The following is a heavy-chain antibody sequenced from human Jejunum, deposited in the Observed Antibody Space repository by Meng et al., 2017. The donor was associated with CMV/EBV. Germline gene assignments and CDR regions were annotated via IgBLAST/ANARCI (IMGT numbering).Heavy chain of an antibody. V-gene: IGHV7-4-1*02. CDR2: ISTNTGTP. CDR1: GYTFSTYT. CDR3: ARGGNFDP. Sequence: QGRLVQSGSEFKKPGASVKVSCKASGYTFSTYTINWVRQAHGRGLEWMGWISTNTGTPTYTQGFTGRFVFSLDTSVSTAYLQISSLKAEDTAVYYCARGGNFDPWGQGTLVTVSS. D-gene: IGHD2/OR15-2a*01. J-gene: IGHJ5*02.